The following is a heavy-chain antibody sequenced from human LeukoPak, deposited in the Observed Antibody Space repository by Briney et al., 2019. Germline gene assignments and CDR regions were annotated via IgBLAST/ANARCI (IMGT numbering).Heavy chain of an antibody. V-gene: IGHV3-64*01. CDR1: GFTFSSYA. Sequence: PGGSLRLSCAASGFTFSSYAMHWVRQAPGKGLEYVSAISSNGGSTYYANSVKGRFTISRDNAKNSLYLQMNSLRAEDTAVYYCARDGRGSGYKDYYMDVWGKGTTVTISS. D-gene: IGHD5-12*01. CDR2: ISSNGGST. J-gene: IGHJ6*03. CDR3: ARDGRGSGYKDYYMDV.